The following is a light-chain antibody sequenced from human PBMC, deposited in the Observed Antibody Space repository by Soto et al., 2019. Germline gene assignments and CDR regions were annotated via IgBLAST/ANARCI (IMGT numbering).Light chain of an antibody. CDR2: AAS. CDR1: LGISNY. V-gene: IGKV1-27*01. J-gene: IGKJ4*02. Sequence: DIQLTQSPSSLSASVGDRVTITCRASLGISNYLAWYQQKPGKVPKLLIHAASTLQSGVPSRFSGSGSATDFTLTINSLQPEDVATYSFQTYNGPPHTFGGATQVEIK. CDR3: QTYNGPPHT.